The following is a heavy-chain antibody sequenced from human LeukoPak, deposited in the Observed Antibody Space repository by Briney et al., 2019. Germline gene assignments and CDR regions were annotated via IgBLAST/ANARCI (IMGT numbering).Heavy chain of an antibody. V-gene: IGHV3-7*03. Sequence: SGGSLRLSCVASGFTFNDYWMIWVRQAPGKGLEWVASIKGDGSEKRYMDSVKGRFTISRENAKNSLYLQMNSLRVEDTAVYYCARDYQGYWGQGILVTVSS. CDR3: ARDYQGY. D-gene: IGHD2-2*01. CDR1: GFTFNDYW. J-gene: IGHJ4*02. CDR2: IKGDGSEK.